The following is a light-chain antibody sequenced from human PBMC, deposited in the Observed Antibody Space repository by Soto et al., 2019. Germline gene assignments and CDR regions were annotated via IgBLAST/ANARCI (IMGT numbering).Light chain of an antibody. V-gene: IGKV1-9*01. CDR2: VAS. CDR1: QSIANF. Sequence: IQLTQSPSSLSASLGDRVTISCRASQSIANFLAWYQQKPGKAPNLLIYVASTLQSGVPSRFSGSGSGTDFTVTLSSLQPEDFATYYCQQLNSFPIPFGPGTNADIK. CDR3: QQLNSFPIP. J-gene: IGKJ3*01.